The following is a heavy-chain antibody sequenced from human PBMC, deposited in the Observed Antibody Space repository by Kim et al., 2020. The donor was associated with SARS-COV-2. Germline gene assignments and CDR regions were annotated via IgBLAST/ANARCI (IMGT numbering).Heavy chain of an antibody. Sequence: STNHAYSVKSRFTISRDNAKNTLYLQMNSLRAEDAAVYYCTRGISISSLWGQGTLVTVSS. CDR3: TRGISISSL. D-gene: IGHD6-6*01. CDR2: ST. J-gene: IGHJ4*02. V-gene: IGHV3-74*01.